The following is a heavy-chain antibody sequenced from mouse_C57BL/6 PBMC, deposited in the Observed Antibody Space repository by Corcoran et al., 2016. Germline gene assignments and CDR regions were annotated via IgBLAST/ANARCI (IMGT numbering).Heavy chain of an antibody. J-gene: IGHJ2*01. CDR1: GYTFTDYY. V-gene: IGHV1-26*01. CDR3: ARTDYGSSYNFDY. CDR2: INPNNGGT. Sequence: EVQLQQSGPELVKPGASVKISCKASGYTFTDYYMNWVKQSHGKSLEWIGDINPNNGGTSYNQKVKGKATLTVDKSSSTAYMELRSLTSEDSAVYYCARTDYGSSYNFDYWGQCTTLTVSS. D-gene: IGHD1-1*01.